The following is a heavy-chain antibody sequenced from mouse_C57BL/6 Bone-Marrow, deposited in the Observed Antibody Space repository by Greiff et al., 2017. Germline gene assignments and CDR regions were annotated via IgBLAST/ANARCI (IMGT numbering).Heavy chain of an antibody. D-gene: IGHD1-1*01. CDR3: ARTTTVVASPAY. J-gene: IGHJ3*01. V-gene: IGHV2-2*01. CDR2: IWSGGST. CDR1: GFSLTSYG. Sequence: QVQLKESGPGLVQPSQSLSITCTVSGFSLTSYGVHWVRQSPGKGLEWLGVIWSGGSTDYNAAFISRLSISKDNSKSQVFFKMNSLQADDTAIYYCARTTTVVASPAYWGQGTLVTVSA.